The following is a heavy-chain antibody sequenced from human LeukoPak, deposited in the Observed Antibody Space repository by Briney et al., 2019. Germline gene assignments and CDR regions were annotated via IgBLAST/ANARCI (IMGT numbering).Heavy chain of an antibody. J-gene: IGHJ4*02. D-gene: IGHD4-17*01. CDR2: ISGSGGST. CDR3: AKEDPYGDYAGD. Sequence: LEXVSAISGSGGSTYYADSVKGRFTISRDNSKNTLYPQMNSLRAEDTAVYYCAKEDPYGDYAGDWGQGTLVTVSS. V-gene: IGHV3-23*01.